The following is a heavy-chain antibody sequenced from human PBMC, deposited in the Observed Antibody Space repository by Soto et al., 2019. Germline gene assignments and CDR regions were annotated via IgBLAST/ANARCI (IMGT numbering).Heavy chain of an antibody. V-gene: IGHV3-30*18. J-gene: IGHJ6*02. Sequence: VGSLRLSCAASGFTFSSYGMHGVRHSPGKGLEWVAVISYDGSNKYYADSVKGRFTISRDNSKNTPYLQMNSLRAEDTAVYYCAKDLARPPVPDYTYFGMDVWGQGTTVTVSS. CDR1: GFTFSSYG. D-gene: IGHD6-6*01. CDR2: ISYDGSNK. CDR3: AKDLARPPVPDYTYFGMDV.